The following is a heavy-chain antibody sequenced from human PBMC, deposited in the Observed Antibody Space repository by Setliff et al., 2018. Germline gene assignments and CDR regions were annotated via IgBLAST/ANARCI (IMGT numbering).Heavy chain of an antibody. Sequence: KPSETLSLTCTVSGGSISTTDYYWGWIRQPPGKGLEWIGCVYYSGNTYYSPSLKSRVTMFVDTSKNQFSLMLYSVTAADTAIYYCARYDSSGYPENYYFDYWGQGTLVTVSS. CDR1: GGSISTTDYY. CDR2: VYYSGNT. V-gene: IGHV4-39*07. J-gene: IGHJ4*02. D-gene: IGHD3-22*01. CDR3: ARYDSSGYPENYYFDY.